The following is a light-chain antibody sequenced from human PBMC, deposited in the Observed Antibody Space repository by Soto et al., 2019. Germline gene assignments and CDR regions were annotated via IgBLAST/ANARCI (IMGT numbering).Light chain of an antibody. Sequence: EVVLTQSPGALSLSPGEGVTLSCRASQNIRGNELAWYRQKRCQAPRLLMYGVSTRADGIPDRFSGRGTGTNFTLTIRRLEPEDSAVYYCQDYGTSHPWTFCQGTKLEIK. V-gene: IGKV3-20*01. CDR2: GVS. CDR3: QDYGTSHPWT. CDR1: QNIRGNE. J-gene: IGKJ1*01.